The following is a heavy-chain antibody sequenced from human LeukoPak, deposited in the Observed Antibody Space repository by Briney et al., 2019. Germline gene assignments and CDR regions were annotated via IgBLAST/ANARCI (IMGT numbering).Heavy chain of an antibody. CDR3: AKENQEKAFDI. CDR1: GFTFSSYA. V-gene: IGHV3-23*01. D-gene: IGHD1-14*01. J-gene: IGHJ3*02. CDR2: ISGRT. Sequence: GGSLRLSCAASGFTFSSYAMNWVRQAPGKGLEWVSAISGRTYYADSVKGRFTIFRDNSRNTLYLQMNSLSAEDTALYYGAKENQEKAFDIWGQGTMVTVSS.